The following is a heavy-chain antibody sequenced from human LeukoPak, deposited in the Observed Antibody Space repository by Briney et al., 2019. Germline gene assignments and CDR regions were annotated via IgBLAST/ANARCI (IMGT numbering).Heavy chain of an antibody. D-gene: IGHD5-24*01. CDR1: GYSFTTYW. Sequence: GESLKISCEASGYSFTTYWIGWVRQMPGKGLEWMGIIYPGDSDTRYSPSFQGQVTISADKSISTAYLQWSSLKASDTAMYYCARSISIAMAVDYWGQGTLVTVSS. CDR3: ARSISIAMAVDY. J-gene: IGHJ4*02. CDR2: IYPGDSDT. V-gene: IGHV5-51*01.